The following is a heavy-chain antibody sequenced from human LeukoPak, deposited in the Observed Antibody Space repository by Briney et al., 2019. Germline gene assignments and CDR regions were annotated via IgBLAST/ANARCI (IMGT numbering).Heavy chain of an antibody. D-gene: IGHD3-16*01. CDR3: ARDWGKYYFDS. CDR1: GYTFTSYG. CDR2: INPNSGGT. V-gene: IGHV1-2*02. J-gene: IGHJ4*02. Sequence: ASVKVSCKASGYTFTSYGISWVRQAPGQGLDWMGWINPNSGGTNYAQKFQGRVTMTRDTSISTAYMELSRLRSDDTAVYYCARDWGKYYFDSWGQGTLVTVSS.